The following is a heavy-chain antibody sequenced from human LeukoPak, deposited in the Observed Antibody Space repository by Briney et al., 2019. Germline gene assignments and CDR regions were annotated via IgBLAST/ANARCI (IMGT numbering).Heavy chain of an antibody. CDR2: IIPIFGTA. Sequence: SVKVSCKASGGTFSSYAISWVRQAPGQGLEWMGGIIPIFGTANYAQKFQGRVTITTDESTSTAYMELSSLRSEDTAVYYCARHTRHYYDSSGDAFDIWGQGTMVTVPS. CDR1: GGTFSSYA. CDR3: ARHTRHYYDSSGDAFDI. J-gene: IGHJ3*02. V-gene: IGHV1-69*05. D-gene: IGHD3-22*01.